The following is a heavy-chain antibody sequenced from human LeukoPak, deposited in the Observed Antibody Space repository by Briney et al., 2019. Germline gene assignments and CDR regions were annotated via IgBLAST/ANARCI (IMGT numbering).Heavy chain of an antibody. CDR3: AKLAGYCSSTSCRNWFDP. CDR1: GFTFSSYA. D-gene: IGHD2-2*01. CDR2: ISYDGSNK. J-gene: IGHJ5*02. Sequence: GGSLRFSCAASGFTFSSYAMHWVRQAPGKGLEWVAVISYDGSNKYYADSVKGRFTISRDNSKNTLYLQMNSLRAEDTAVYYCAKLAGYCSSTSCRNWFDPWGQGTLVTVSS. V-gene: IGHV3-30-3*02.